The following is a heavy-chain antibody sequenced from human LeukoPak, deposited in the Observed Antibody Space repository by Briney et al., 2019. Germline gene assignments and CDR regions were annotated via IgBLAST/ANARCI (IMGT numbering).Heavy chain of an antibody. D-gene: IGHD1-26*01. CDR3: ARHMYSGRYGPVFDF. V-gene: IGHV4-34*01. CDR2: INHRGST. Sequence: SETLSLTCAVYGGSFRGHYWSWIRQPPGKGLEWIGEINHRGSTNYNPSLKSRVTISVDTSKNQFSLKLTSVTAADTAVYYCARHMYSGRYGPVFDFWGQGTLVTVSS. J-gene: IGHJ4*02. CDR1: GGSFRGHY.